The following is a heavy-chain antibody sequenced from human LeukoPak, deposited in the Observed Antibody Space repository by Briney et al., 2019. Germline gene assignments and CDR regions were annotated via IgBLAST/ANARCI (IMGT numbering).Heavy chain of an antibody. CDR1: GFTFSSYA. Sequence: GGSLRLSCAASGFTFSSYAMSWVRQAPGKGLEWVSGISGNSGSTYYADSVKGRFTISRDNSKNTLYLQMNSLRAEDTAVYYCVWLKYYDSSGSFDYWGQGTLVTVSS. D-gene: IGHD3-22*01. CDR3: VWLKYYDSSGSFDY. J-gene: IGHJ4*02. V-gene: IGHV3-23*01. CDR2: ISGNSGST.